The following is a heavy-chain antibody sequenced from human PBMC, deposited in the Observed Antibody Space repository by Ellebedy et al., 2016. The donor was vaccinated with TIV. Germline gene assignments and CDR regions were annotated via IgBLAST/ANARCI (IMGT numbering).Heavy chain of an antibody. CDR2: ITGSGSTI. CDR1: GFTFSSYS. J-gene: IGHJ4*02. Sequence: GESLKISCAASGFTFSSYSMNWVRQAPGKGPEWVSYITGSGSTIYYADSVKGRFTVSRDNAENSLYLQMNSLRVEDTAVYYCARKSDTLLFAGGDCWGQGTLVTVSS. D-gene: IGHD3-16*01. CDR3: ARKSDTLLFAGGDC. V-gene: IGHV3-48*04.